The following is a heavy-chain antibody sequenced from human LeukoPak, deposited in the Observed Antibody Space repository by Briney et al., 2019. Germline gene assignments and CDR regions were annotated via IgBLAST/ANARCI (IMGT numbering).Heavy chain of an antibody. D-gene: IGHD3-16*02. CDR1: GLTFSSYG. CDR2: ISYDGSNK. J-gene: IGHJ4*02. CDR3: AKDSHVWGSYRYRDFDY. Sequence: GGSLRLSCAASGLTFSSYGMTWVRKAPGKGLEWVAVISYDGSNKYYADSVKGRFTISRDNSKNTLYLQMNSLRAEDTAVYYCAKDSHVWGSYRYRDFDYWGQGTLVTVSS. V-gene: IGHV3-30*18.